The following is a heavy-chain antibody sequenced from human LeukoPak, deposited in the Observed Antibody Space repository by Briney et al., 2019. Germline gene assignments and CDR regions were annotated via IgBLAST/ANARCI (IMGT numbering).Heavy chain of an antibody. CDR3: ARVWGISLIDY. V-gene: IGHV3-33*01. CDR1: GFTFSGYG. Sequence: GGSLRLSCAASGFTFSGYGMHWGRQAPGEGLEWLAVSWYDGGNKFYADSVKGRFTVSRDNSRNTLYLQLNSLRVEDTATYYCARVWGISLIDYSGQGTLVTVSS. D-gene: IGHD6-13*01. J-gene: IGHJ4*02. CDR2: SWYDGGNK.